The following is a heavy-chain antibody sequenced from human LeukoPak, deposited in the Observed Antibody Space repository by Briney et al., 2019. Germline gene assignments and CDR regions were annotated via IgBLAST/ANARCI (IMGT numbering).Heavy chain of an antibody. CDR2: INPSGGST. D-gene: IGHD2-8*01. Sequence: ASVKVSCKASGYTFTSYYVHWVRQTPGQGLEWMGIINPSGGSTSYAQKFQGRVTMTRDTSTSTAYMELSWLRSDETAVYYCARDRDIVLIRWGQGTLVTVSS. J-gene: IGHJ4*02. V-gene: IGHV1-46*01. CDR1: GYTFTSYY. CDR3: ARDRDIVLIR.